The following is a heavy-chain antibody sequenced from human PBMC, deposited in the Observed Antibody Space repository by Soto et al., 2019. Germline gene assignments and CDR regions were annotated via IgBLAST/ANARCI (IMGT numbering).Heavy chain of an antibody. J-gene: IGHJ6*02. V-gene: IGHV3-74*01. CDR1: KFDSISDW. CDR3: ARDLCVKHTATTGMDV. D-gene: IGHD4-17*01. Sequence: GGSLWLYCAARKFDSISDWRLWACPAPGKGLVWVSRINSDGSSTSYADSVKGRFTISRDNAKNTLYLHMNSLRAEDTAVYYCARDLCVKHTATTGMDVWALGTTLTISS. CDR2: INSDGSST.